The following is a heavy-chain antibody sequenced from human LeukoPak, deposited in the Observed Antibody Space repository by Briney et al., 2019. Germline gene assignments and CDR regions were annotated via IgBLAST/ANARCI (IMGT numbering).Heavy chain of an antibody. Sequence: GGSLRLSCAASGFTFSSYAMSWVRQAPGKGLEWVANIKQDGSEKYYLDSVKGRFTISRDNAKNSLYLQMSSLRAEDTAVYYCAKQDSYWDVFDIWGQGTLVTVS. CDR1: GFTFSSYA. CDR2: IKQDGSEK. CDR3: AKQDSYWDVFDI. J-gene: IGHJ3*02. D-gene: IGHD2-21*02. V-gene: IGHV3-7*01.